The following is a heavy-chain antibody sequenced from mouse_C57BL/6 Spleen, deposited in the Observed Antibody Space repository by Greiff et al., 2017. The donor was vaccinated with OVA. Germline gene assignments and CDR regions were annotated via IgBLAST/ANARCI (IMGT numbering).Heavy chain of an antibody. V-gene: IGHV14-3*01. CDR3: ARGRQLRQYYFDY. J-gene: IGHJ2*01. D-gene: IGHD3-2*02. CDR2: IDPANGNT. CDR1: GFNIKNTY. Sequence: VQLKESVAELVRPGASVKLSCTASGFNIKNTYMHWVKQRPEQGLEWIGRIDPANGNTKYAPKFQGKATITADTSSNTAYLQLSSLTSEDTAIYYCARGRQLRQYYFDYWGQGTTLTVSS.